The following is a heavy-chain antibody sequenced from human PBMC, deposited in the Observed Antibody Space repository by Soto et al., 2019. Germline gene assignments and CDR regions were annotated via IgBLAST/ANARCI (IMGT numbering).Heavy chain of an antibody. CDR1: GYTFAELY. CDR2: INPNTGGT. CDR3: ARDGNYYTSGEGHWFDP. D-gene: IGHD2-15*01. V-gene: IGHV1-2*02. J-gene: IGHJ5*02. Sequence: QIELVQSGAEVTKSGASVKVSCKTSGYTFAELYVHWVRQVPGQGLEWMGWINPNTGGTHNAVKYKDRVTMTRDTSIRTAYMELARLRSDDTATYYCARDGNYYTSGEGHWFDPWGQGTLITVSP.